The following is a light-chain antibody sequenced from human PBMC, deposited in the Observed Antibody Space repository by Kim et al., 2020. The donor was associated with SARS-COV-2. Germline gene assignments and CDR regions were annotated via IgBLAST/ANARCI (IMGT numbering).Light chain of an antibody. Sequence: EIVLTQSPGTLSLSPGEGATLSCMASQTVSTNYLAWYQQKPGQAPRLLIYGASSRATGIPDRFTGSGSGTDFTLTISRLEPEDFAVYICQHFGTSPYTFGQGTKLEI. CDR1: QTVSTNY. CDR2: GAS. CDR3: QHFGTSPYT. J-gene: IGKJ2*01. V-gene: IGKV3-20*01.